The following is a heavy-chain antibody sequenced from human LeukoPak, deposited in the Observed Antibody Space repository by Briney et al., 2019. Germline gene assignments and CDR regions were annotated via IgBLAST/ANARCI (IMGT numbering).Heavy chain of an antibody. CDR1: GFSFSSCA. J-gene: IGHJ5*02. V-gene: IGHV3-30*02. D-gene: IGHD4-23*01. CDR2: IRYDANNK. Sequence: GGSLRLSCAASGFSFSSCAMHWVRQAPGKGLEWVAYIRYDANNKNYADSVKGRSTIYRDNSKDTLYLQMTSLRVEDTAVYYCAKGDDYGANTRLPKYNWFDPWGQGTLVTVSS. CDR3: AKGDDYGANTRLPKYNWFDP.